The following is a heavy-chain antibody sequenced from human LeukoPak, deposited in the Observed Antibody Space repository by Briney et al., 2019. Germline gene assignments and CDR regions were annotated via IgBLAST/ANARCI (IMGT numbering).Heavy chain of an antibody. D-gene: IGHD2-21*01. CDR1: YYSISSGYY. CDR3: ARGAYCGGGGICPAPFEY. CDR2: IRNKPHTYTI. Sequence: LSLTCTVSYYSISSGYYWGWIRQPPGQGLEWVARIRNKPHTYTIEYAASVRGRFSISRDDSKNSLYLQMNSLRTDDTAVYYCARGAYCGGGGICPAPFEYWGQGTLVTVSS. V-gene: IGHV3-72*01. J-gene: IGHJ4*02.